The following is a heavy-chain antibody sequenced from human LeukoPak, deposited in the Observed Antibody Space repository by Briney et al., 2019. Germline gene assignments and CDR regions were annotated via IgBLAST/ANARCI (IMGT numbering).Heavy chain of an antibody. D-gene: IGHD3-16*02. V-gene: IGHV3-30*18. CDR3: AKDLRMITFGGVIPSMGY. CDR1: GFTFSSYG. J-gene: IGHJ4*02. Sequence: GGSLRLSCAASGFTFSSYGMHWVRQAPGKGLEWGAVISYDGSNKYYADSVKGRFTISRDNSKNTLYLQMNSLRAEDTAVYYCAKDLRMITFGGVIPSMGYWGQGTLVTVSS. CDR2: ISYDGSNK.